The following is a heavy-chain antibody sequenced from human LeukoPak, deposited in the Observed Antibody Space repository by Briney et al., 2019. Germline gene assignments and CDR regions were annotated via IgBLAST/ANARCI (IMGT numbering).Heavy chain of an antibody. Sequence: ASVKVSCKTFNYTFTAYGINWVRQAPGQGLEWMGWISGNNGNTDYVKKFQGRVTMTTDTSTSTAYMELRSLKSDDTAVYFCARKPPYYDSDGPRWALDIWGQGTMVTVSS. CDR3: ARKPPYYDSDGPRWALDI. D-gene: IGHD3-22*01. V-gene: IGHV1-18*01. CDR1: NYTFTAYG. J-gene: IGHJ3*02. CDR2: ISGNNGNT.